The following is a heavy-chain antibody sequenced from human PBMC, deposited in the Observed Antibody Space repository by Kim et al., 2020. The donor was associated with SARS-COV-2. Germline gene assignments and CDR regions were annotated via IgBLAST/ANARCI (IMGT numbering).Heavy chain of an antibody. J-gene: IGHJ6*02. D-gene: IGHD1-7*01. V-gene: IGHV3-30*03. CDR3: ATPPPNWNFSYYYYGMDV. CDR1: GFTFSSYG. CDR2: ISYDGSNK. Sequence: GGSLRLSCAASGFTFSSYGMHWVRQAPGKGLEWVAVISYDGSNKYYADSVKGRFTISRDNSKNTLYLQMNSLRAEDTAVYYCATPPPNWNFSYYYYGMDVWGQGTTVTVSS.